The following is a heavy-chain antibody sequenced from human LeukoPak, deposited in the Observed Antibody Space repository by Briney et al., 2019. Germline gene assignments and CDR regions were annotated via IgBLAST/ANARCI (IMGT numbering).Heavy chain of an antibody. Sequence: GESLKISCKGSGYDFSSYWIGWVRQMPGKGPEWMGIIYPGDSDTRYSPSFQGQVTISADKSISTAYLQWSSLKASDTAMYYCARLVTVGLAYFDYWGQGTLVTVSS. D-gene: IGHD3-16*02. J-gene: IGHJ4*02. CDR2: IYPGDSDT. CDR3: ARLVTVGLAYFDY. V-gene: IGHV5-51*01. CDR1: GYDFSSYW.